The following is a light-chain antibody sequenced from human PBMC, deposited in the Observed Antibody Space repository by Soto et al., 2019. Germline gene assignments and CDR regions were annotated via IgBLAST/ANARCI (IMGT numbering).Light chain of an antibody. Sequence: DIQMTQSPSSLSASVGDRVTITCRASQGISNSLAWYQQRPGKAHKLLIYAASTLQSGVPSRFSGGGSGTDFTLTVISLQPEDVATYYCQKYKSAPLTFGPGTKVDIK. CDR2: AAS. V-gene: IGKV1-27*01. CDR1: QGISNS. CDR3: QKYKSAPLT. J-gene: IGKJ3*01.